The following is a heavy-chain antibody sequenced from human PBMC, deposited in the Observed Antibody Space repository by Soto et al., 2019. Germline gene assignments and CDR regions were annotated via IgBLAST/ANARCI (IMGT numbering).Heavy chain of an antibody. CDR3: ARVYYESRGQTKYRAFDF. CDR1: GFIFSDYS. J-gene: IGHJ3*01. D-gene: IGHD3-22*01. V-gene: IGHV3-7*01. Sequence: PGGSLRLSCAASGFIFSDYSMSWVRQSPGKGLEGVANIKQDGGEEDYVDSVKGRLTISRDNAKNSLYLQMNSLRAEDTAVYYCARVYYESRGQTKYRAFDFWGQGTPVTVSS. CDR2: IKQDGGEE.